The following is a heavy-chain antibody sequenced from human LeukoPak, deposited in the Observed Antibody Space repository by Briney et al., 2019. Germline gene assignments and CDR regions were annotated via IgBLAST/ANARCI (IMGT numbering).Heavy chain of an antibody. Sequence: SETLSLTCTVSGASFNSDDQYWNWIRQSPGKGLEWIGSIHPSGMLYNNPSLESRVTMSRNTSKNQFSLNLNSVTTADTAVYFCSRGLDSRKLGYWGQGILVTVSS. V-gene: IGHV4-31*03. J-gene: IGHJ4*02. CDR2: IHPSGML. CDR1: GASFNSDDQY. D-gene: IGHD3-22*01. CDR3: SRGLDSRKLGY.